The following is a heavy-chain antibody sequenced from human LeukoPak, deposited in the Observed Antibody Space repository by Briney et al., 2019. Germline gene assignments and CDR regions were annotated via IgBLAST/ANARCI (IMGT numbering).Heavy chain of an antibody. V-gene: IGHV3-21*06. Sequence: GGSLRLSCAASGFAFSSHSMNWVRQAPGKGLEWVSSISGTSTYIYFANSLKGRFSISRDNAKNSLYLQMNSLRAEDPAVYFCARATLFEIIAAEEFFDSWGQGTLVIVSS. J-gene: IGHJ4*02. CDR2: ISGTSTYI. CDR1: GFAFSSHS. CDR3: ARATLFEIIAAEEFFDS. D-gene: IGHD6-13*01.